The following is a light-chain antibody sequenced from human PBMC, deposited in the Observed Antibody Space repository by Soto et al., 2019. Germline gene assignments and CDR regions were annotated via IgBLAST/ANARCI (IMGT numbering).Light chain of an antibody. J-gene: IGKJ4*01. CDR2: GAS. V-gene: IGKV3-20*01. CDR3: QQYGSSPLT. Sequence: EIVLTQSPATLSLSSGERATLSCRASQRISNYYLAWYHQKPGQAPRLLIYGASSRATGVPDRFSGSGSGTDFTLTISRLEPEDFAVYYCQQYGSSPLTFGGGTKVEIK. CDR1: QRISNYY.